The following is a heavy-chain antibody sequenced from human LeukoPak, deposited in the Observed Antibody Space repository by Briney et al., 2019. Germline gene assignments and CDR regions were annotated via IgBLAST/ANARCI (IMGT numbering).Heavy chain of an antibody. D-gene: IGHD6-13*01. CDR2: INPSGGST. CDR1: GYTFTSYY. CDR3: ARARPIIAAAGSGFNNWFDP. Sequence: ASVKVSCKVSGYTFTSYYMHWVRQAPGQGLEWMGIINPSGGSTRYAQKFQGRVTMTRDTSTSTVYMELSSLRSEDTAVYYCARARPIIAAAGSGFNNWFDPWGQGTLVTVSS. J-gene: IGHJ5*02. V-gene: IGHV1-46*01.